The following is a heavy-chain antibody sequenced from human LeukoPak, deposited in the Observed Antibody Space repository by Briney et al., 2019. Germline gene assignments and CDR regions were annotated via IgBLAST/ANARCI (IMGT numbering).Heavy chain of an antibody. CDR1: GGSISSGDYY. CDR3: ARISLGGAWFDP. CDR2: IYYNGST. Sequence: PSETLSLTCTVSGGSISSGDYYWSWIRQPPGKGLEWIGYIYYNGSTYYNPSLKSRVTISVDTSKNQFSLKLSSVTAADTAVYYCARISLGGAWFDPWAREPWSPSPQ. J-gene: IGHJ5*02. V-gene: IGHV4-30-4*08. D-gene: IGHD3-10*01.